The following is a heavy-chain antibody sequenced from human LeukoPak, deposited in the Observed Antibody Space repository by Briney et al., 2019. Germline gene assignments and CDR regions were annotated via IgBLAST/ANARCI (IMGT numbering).Heavy chain of an antibody. CDR2: ISSSSSYI. D-gene: IGHD4-17*01. V-gene: IGHV3-21*01. J-gene: IGHJ5*02. CDR3: ARINGDSVP. Sequence: PGGSLRLSCAASGFTFSSYSMNWVRQAPGKGLEWVSSISSSSSYIYYADSVKGRLTISRDNAKSALYLQMNSLRAEDTAVYYCARINGDSVPWGQGTLVTVSS. CDR1: GFTFSSYS.